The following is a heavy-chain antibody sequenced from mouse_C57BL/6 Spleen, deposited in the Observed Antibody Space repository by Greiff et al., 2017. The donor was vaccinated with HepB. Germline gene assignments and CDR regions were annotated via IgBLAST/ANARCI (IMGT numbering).Heavy chain of an antibody. CDR1: GFTFSSYG. Sequence: EVKVVESGGDLVKPGGSLKLSCAASGFTFSSYGMSWVRQTPDKRLEWVATISSGGSYTYYPDSVKGRFTISRDNAKNTLYLQMSSLKSEDTAMYYCARGSTTGYFDVWGTGTTVTVSS. J-gene: IGHJ1*03. CDR2: ISSGGSYT. D-gene: IGHD1-1*01. CDR3: ARGSTTGYFDV. V-gene: IGHV5-6*01.